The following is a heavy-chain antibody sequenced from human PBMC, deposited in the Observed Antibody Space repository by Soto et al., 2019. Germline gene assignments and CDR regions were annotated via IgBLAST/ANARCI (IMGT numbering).Heavy chain of an antibody. J-gene: IGHJ6*02. CDR3: ARSSVTGKGGMDV. V-gene: IGHV1-18*01. D-gene: IGHD3-10*01. Sequence: QVQLVQSGGEVKKPGASVKVSCKASGYTFTSYGFSWVRQAPGQGLEWMGWINGYTGNTHYAQKFQGRVTMTIDTATSTAYMELWTLISDDPAVYYCARSSVTGKGGMDVWGQGTTVNVSS. CDR1: GYTFTSYG. CDR2: INGYTGNT.